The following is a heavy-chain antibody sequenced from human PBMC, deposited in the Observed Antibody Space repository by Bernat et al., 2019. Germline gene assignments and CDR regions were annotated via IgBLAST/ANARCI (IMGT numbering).Heavy chain of an antibody. CDR3: RGTGYGDYSLTFDY. CDR2: INSDGSST. D-gene: IGHD4-17*01. CDR1: GFTFSSYA. V-gene: IGHV3-74*02. Sequence: VQLVESGGGVVQPGRSLRLSCAASGFTFSSYAMHWVRQAPGKGLVWVSRINSDGSSTSYADSVKGRFTISRDNAKNTLYLQMNSLRAEDTAVYYCRGTGYGDYSLTFDYWGQGTLVTVSS. J-gene: IGHJ4*02.